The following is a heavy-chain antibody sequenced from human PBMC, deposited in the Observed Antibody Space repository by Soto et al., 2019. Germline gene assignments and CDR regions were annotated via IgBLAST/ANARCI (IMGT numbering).Heavy chain of an antibody. Sequence: QVQLQQWGAGLLKPSETLSLTCAVYGGSFSGYYWSWIRQPPGKGLEWIGEINHSGSTNYNPSLKSRVTISVDTSKNQFSLKLSSVTAADTAVYCCARRKQWLVTNWFDPWGQGTLVTVSS. J-gene: IGHJ5*02. D-gene: IGHD6-19*01. V-gene: IGHV4-34*01. CDR3: ARRKQWLVTNWFDP. CDR1: GGSFSGYY. CDR2: INHSGST.